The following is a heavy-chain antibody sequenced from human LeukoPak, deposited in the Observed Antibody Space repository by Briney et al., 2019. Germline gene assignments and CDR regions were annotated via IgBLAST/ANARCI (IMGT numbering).Heavy chain of an antibody. Sequence: PGGSLRLSCAASGFTFSSYWMHRVRQAPGKGLVWVSRINTDGSSTSYADSVKGRFTISRDNAKNTLYVQMNSLRAEDTAVYYCASLAGATEFDSWGQGTLVTISS. CDR3: ASLAGATEFDS. CDR2: INTDGSST. CDR1: GFTFSSYW. D-gene: IGHD1-26*01. V-gene: IGHV3-74*01. J-gene: IGHJ4*02.